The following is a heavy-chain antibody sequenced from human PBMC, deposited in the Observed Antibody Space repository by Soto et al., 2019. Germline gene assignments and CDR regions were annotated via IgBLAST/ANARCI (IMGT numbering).Heavy chain of an antibody. Sequence: GESLKISCKGSGYSFTNYWISWVRQTPGKGLEWMGRIDPNESYTDYSPSFQGQVTISADKSISTAYLQWSSLKASDTAMYYCARSLRYDSSGYYYYYGMDVWGQGTTVTVSS. CDR3: ARSLRYDSSGYYYYYGMDV. CDR2: IDPNESYT. J-gene: IGHJ6*02. V-gene: IGHV5-10-1*04. CDR1: GYSFTNYW. D-gene: IGHD3-22*01.